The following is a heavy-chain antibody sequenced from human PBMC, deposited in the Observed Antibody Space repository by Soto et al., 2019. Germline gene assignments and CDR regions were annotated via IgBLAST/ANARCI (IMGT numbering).Heavy chain of an antibody. D-gene: IGHD3-3*01. V-gene: IGHV3-23*01. CDR1: GFTFSSYA. J-gene: IGHJ4*02. CDR3: AKGRGITIFGVVSTFDY. Sequence: EVQLLESGGGLVQPGGSLRLSCAASGFTFSSYAMSWVRQAPGKGLEWVSAISGSGGSTYYADSVKGRFTISRDNSKNTLYLQMNSLRAEDTAVYYCAKGRGITIFGVVSTFDYWGQGTLVTVSS. CDR2: ISGSGGST.